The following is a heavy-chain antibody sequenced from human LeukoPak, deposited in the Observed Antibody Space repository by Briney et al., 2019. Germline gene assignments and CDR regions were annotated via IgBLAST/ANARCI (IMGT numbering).Heavy chain of an antibody. D-gene: IGHD5-12*01. Sequence: GRSLRLSCAASGFTFSSYAMHRVRQAPGKGLEWVAVISYDGSNKYYADSVKGRFTISRDNSKNTLYLQMNSLRAEDTAVYYCARERYSGYDYYADYWGQGTLVTVSS. CDR1: GFTFSSYA. V-gene: IGHV3-30*04. CDR2: ISYDGSNK. CDR3: ARERYSGYDYYADY. J-gene: IGHJ4*02.